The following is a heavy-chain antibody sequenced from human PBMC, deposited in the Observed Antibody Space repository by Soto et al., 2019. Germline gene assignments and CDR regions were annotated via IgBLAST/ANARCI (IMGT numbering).Heavy chain of an antibody. CDR1: NYSISSGYY. Sequence: GPEIPSETLSLTCTVSNYSISSGYYWGWIRQSPGEGLEWIVSMYHSGTTYYNPSLKRRVTISIDTSKNQFSLKLTSVTSADTAVYFCARVALGPIDYWGQGTLVTVSS. CDR2: MYHSGTT. CDR3: ARVALGPIDY. D-gene: IGHD3-3*01. V-gene: IGHV4-38-2*02. J-gene: IGHJ4*02.